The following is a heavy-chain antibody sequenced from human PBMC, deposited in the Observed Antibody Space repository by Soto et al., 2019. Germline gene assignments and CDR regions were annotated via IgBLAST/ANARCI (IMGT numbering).Heavy chain of an antibody. CDR2: ISGSGGST. V-gene: IGHV3-23*01. CDR3: AREGRIITMVRGGTDGGY. CDR1: GFTFSSYA. D-gene: IGHD3-10*01. J-gene: IGHJ4*02. Sequence: EVQLLESGGGLVQPGGSLRLSCAASGFTFSSYAMSWVRQAPGKGLEWVSAISGSGGSTYYADSVKGRFTISRDNSKNTLYLQMHSLRAEDTAVYYCAREGRIITMVRGGTDGGYWGQGTLVTVSS.